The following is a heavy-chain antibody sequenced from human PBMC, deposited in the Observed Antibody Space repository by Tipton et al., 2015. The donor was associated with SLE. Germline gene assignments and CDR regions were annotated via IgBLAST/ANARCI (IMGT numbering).Heavy chain of an antibody. CDR1: GGSFSGFY. D-gene: IGHD1-7*01. CDR3: ARENYGWFDP. J-gene: IGHJ5*02. CDR2: IYYSGST. V-gene: IGHV4-59*01. Sequence: TLSLTCAVYGGSFSGFYWSWIRQHPGKGLEWIGYIYYSGSTFYNPSLKSRVTMSVDPSKNQFSLRLTSVTAADTAVYFCARENYGWFDPWGQGTLVIVSS.